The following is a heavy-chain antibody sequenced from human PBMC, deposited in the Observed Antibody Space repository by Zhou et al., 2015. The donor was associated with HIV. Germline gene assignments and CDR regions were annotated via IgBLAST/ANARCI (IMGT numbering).Heavy chain of an antibody. J-gene: IGHJ4*02. Sequence: QVQLVQSGAEVKKPGASVKVSCKESGYTFSSYYIQWVRQAPGQGLEWMGWMNTNGGQTGYAQKFQGRVTMTRDTSINTAYMELSGLTSEDTAIYYCTRGRWEVPDAYWGQGSLVTVSP. CDR2: MNTNGGQT. D-gene: IGHD1-26*01. CDR3: TRGRWEVPDAY. CDR1: GYTFSSYY. V-gene: IGHV1-8*02.